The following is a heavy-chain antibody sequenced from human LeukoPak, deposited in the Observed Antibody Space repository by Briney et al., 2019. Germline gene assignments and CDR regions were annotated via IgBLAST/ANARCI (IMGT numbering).Heavy chain of an antibody. J-gene: IGHJ4*02. D-gene: IGHD3-9*01. Sequence: GGSLRLSCAASGFTFSSYAMSWVRQAPGKGLEWVSAISGSGGSTYYADSVKGRFTISRDNSKNTLYLQMNSLRAEDTAVYYCANSEFMYYDILTGYPSDFDYWGQGTLVTVSS. CDR2: ISGSGGST. CDR1: GFTFSSYA. V-gene: IGHV3-23*01. CDR3: ANSEFMYYDILTGYPSDFDY.